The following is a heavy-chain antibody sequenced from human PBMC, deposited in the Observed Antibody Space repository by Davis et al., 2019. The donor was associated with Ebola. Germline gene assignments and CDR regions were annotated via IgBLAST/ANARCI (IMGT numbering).Heavy chain of an antibody. Sequence: GESLKISCAASGFTFSPYWMHWVRQAPGKGLVWVSHINSDGSTKIYADSVEGRFTISRDNAKNTLYLQMNSLRAEDTAVYYCARELRKGGDYWGQGTLVTVSS. J-gene: IGHJ4*02. V-gene: IGHV3-74*01. CDR2: INSDGSTK. D-gene: IGHD3-16*01. CDR1: GFTFSPYW. CDR3: ARELRKGGDY.